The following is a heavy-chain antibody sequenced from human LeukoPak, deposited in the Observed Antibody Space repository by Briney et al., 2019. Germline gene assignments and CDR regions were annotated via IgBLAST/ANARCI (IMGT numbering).Heavy chain of an antibody. CDR2: ISGSGGDT. D-gene: IGHD4-17*01. J-gene: IGHJ5*02. Sequence: PGGSLRLSCVASGFTFSSHAMSWVRQAPGKGLQWVSAISGSGGDTSYADSVKGRFTISRDNSKDTLYLQVSSLRADDTAIYYCARAPGEGWFDPWGQGTLVTVSS. CDR1: GFTFSSHA. V-gene: IGHV3-23*01. CDR3: ARAPGEGWFDP.